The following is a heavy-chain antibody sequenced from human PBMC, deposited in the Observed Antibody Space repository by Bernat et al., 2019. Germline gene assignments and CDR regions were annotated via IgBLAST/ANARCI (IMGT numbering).Heavy chain of an antibody. D-gene: IGHD1-26*01. CDR1: GGSISSSSYY. V-gene: IGHV4-39*01. Sequence: QLQLQESGPGLVKPSETLSLTCTVSGGSISSSSYYWGWIRQPPGKGLEWIGSIYYSGSTYYNPSLKSRVTISVDTSKNQFSLKLSSVTAADTAVYYCARSYRPTNFDYWGQGTLVTVSS. CDR2: IYYSGST. J-gene: IGHJ4*02. CDR3: ARSYRPTNFDY.